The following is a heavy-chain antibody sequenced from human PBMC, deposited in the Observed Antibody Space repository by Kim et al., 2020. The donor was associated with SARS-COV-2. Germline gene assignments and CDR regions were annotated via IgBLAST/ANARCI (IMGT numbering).Heavy chain of an antibody. J-gene: IGHJ6*02. V-gene: IGHV3-53*01. Sequence: GGSLRLSCAASGFTVSSNYMSWVRQAPWKGLEWVSVIYSGGSTYYADSVKGRFTISRDNSKNTLYLQMNSLRAEDTAVYYCARGPKAEGYYYYYGMDVWGQGTTVTVSS. CDR3: ARGPKAEGYYYYYGMDV. D-gene: IGHD6-25*01. CDR2: IYSGGST. CDR1: GFTVSSNY.